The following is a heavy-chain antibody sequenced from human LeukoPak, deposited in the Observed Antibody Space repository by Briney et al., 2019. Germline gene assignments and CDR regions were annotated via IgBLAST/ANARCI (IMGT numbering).Heavy chain of an antibody. V-gene: IGHV5-51*01. CDR3: ARWYGAVAGTGGMDV. D-gene: IGHD6-19*01. Sequence: VRXLPGKGLEWXXXLYPAHSDTRYSPSFQGQVTISADKSISTAYLQWSSLKASDTAMYYCARWYGAVAGTGGMDVWGQGTTVTVSS. CDR2: LYPAHSDT. J-gene: IGHJ6*02.